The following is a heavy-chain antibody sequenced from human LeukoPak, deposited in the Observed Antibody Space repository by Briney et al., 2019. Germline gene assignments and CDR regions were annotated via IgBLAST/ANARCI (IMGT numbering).Heavy chain of an antibody. V-gene: IGHV4-61*02. CDR3: ARYLCSGGSCYSGFDY. J-gene: IGHJ4*02. CDR2: IYTSGST. Sequence: SETLSLTCTVSGGSISSGSYNWSWIRQPAGKGLEWIGRIYTSGSTNYNPSLMSRVTISVYTSKNQFSLKLSSVTAADTAVYYCARYLCSGGSCYSGFDYWGQGTLVTVSS. D-gene: IGHD2-15*01. CDR1: GGSISSGSYN.